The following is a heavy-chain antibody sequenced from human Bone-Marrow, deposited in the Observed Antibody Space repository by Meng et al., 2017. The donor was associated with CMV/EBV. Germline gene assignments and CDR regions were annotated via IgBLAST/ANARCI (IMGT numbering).Heavy chain of an antibody. CDR1: GFIFSDHY. D-gene: IGHD5-12*01. Sequence: GGSLRLSCAGPGFIFSDHYIDWVRQAPGKGLEWVGRVGNKASRYTTEYAASVTGRFTFSRGDSENSLFLQMNSLKTEDTAIYYCIKGYSGIDTSAVDVWGHGTRVTVSS. V-gene: IGHV3-72*01. J-gene: IGHJ3*01. CDR2: VGNKASRYTT. CDR3: IKGYSGIDTSAVDV.